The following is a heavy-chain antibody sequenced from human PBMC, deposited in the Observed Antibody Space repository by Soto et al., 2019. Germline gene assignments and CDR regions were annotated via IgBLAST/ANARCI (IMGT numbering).Heavy chain of an antibody. CDR3: ARQERSTHPYGLHV. D-gene: IGHD1-26*01. CDR2: IYFSGSI. Sequence: SETPSLTCTVSGGSISSRGYYWARIRQPPGKGLEWIGSIYFSGSIYDSPSLKSRITISVDTAKNQFSLKLNSVTAADTAVYYCARQERSTHPYGLHVWGPGTSVTVSS. V-gene: IGHV4-39*01. CDR1: GGSISSRGYY. J-gene: IGHJ6*02.